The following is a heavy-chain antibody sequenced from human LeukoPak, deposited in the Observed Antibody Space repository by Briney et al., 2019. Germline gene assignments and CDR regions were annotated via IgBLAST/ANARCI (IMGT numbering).Heavy chain of an antibody. CDR3: AKPQSHIVVVVAAITPEY. CDR1: GFTFSSYA. CDR2: IGSSGDIT. D-gene: IGHD2-15*01. V-gene: IGHV3-23*01. J-gene: IGHJ4*02. Sequence: GGSLRLSCAASGFTFSSYAMSWVRQAPGMGLEWVSSIGSSGDITYYADSVKGRFTISRDNSKNTLYLQMNSLRAEDTAVYYCAKPQSHIVVVVAAITPEYWGQGTLVTVSS.